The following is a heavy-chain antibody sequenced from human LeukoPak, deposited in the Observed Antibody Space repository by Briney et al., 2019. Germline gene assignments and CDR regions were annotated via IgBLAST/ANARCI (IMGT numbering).Heavy chain of an antibody. CDR2: IKGKTDGGTT. Sequence: GGSLRLSCAASGFTFSNAWTSWVRQAPGKGLEWVGRIKGKTDGGTTDYAAPVKGRFTISRDDSKNTLYLQMNSLKTEDTAVYYCTSFGSYRLYYWGQGTLVTVSS. D-gene: IGHD3-16*02. CDR1: GFTFSNAW. J-gene: IGHJ4*02. CDR3: TSFGSYRLYY. V-gene: IGHV3-15*01.